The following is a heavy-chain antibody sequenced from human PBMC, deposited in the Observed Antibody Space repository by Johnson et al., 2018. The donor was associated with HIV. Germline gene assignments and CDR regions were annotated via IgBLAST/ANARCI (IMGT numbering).Heavy chain of an antibody. J-gene: IGHJ3*02. CDR3: ARQPDNFWSSDAFDI. V-gene: IGHV3-9*01. D-gene: IGHD3-3*01. Sequence: VQLVESGGGLVQPGRSLRLSCAASGFTFDDYAMHWVRQAPGKGLEWVSGISWNSGFIGYADSVKGRFTISRDNAKNSLYLQMNSLRAEDTALYYCARQPDNFWSSDAFDIWGQGTMVTVSS. CDR2: ISWNSGFI. CDR1: GFTFDDYA.